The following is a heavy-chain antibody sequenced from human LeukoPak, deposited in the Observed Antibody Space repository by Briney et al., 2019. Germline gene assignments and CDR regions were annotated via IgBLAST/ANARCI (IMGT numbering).Heavy chain of an antibody. J-gene: IGHJ4*02. Sequence: GGSLRLSCAASGFTFSSYAMSWVRQAPGKGLEWVSAISGSGGSTYYADSVKGRFTISRDNSKNTLYLQMNSLRAEDTAVYYCAKDPAAAAESPNLFDYWGQGTLVTVSS. D-gene: IGHD6-13*01. CDR1: GFTFSSYA. V-gene: IGHV3-23*01. CDR3: AKDPAAAAESPNLFDY. CDR2: ISGSGGST.